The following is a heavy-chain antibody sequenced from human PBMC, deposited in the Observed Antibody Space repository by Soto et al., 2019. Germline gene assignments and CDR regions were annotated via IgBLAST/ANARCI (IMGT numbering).Heavy chain of an antibody. CDR3: ARDLGGWPDY. CDR2: INAGNGNT. Sequence: QVQLVQSGAEVKKPGASVKVSCKASGYTFTSYAIHWVRQAPGQRLEWMGWINAGNGNTKYSHKFQDSVTITRDTSASTAYIDLSSMRSEDTAVYYCARDLGGWPDYWGPGTLVTVSS. V-gene: IGHV1-3*01. CDR1: GYTFTSYA. J-gene: IGHJ4*02. D-gene: IGHD6-19*01.